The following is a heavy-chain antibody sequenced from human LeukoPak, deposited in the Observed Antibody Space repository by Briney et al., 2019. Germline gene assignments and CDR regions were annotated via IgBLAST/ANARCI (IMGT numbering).Heavy chain of an antibody. CDR1: GYTFTGYY. CDR3: ARVGYTNSRFYFDN. CDR2: INPNSGGT. D-gene: IGHD6-13*01. V-gene: IGHV1-2*02. Sequence: EASVKVSCKASGYTFTGYYMHWVRQAPGQGLEWMGWINPNSGGTKYAQKFEDRVTMTRDTSISTAYVELTWLKSDDTAVYFCARVGYTNSRFYFDNWGQGTLVTVSS. J-gene: IGHJ4*02.